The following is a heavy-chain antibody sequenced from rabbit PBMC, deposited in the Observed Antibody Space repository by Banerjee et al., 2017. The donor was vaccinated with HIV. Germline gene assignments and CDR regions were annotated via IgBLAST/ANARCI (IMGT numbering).Heavy chain of an antibody. Sequence: QEQLVESGGGLVQPEGSLTLTCTASGFSFSSDYDVCWVRQAPGKGLEWIACIYAGSSGNTYYASWAKGRFTISKTSSTTVTLQMTSLTAADTATYFCARDRNNTYTTYYFNLWGPGTLVTVS. CDR1: GFSFSSDYD. CDR2: IYAGSSGNT. V-gene: IGHV1S45*01. D-gene: IGHD6-1*01. J-gene: IGHJ4*01. CDR3: ARDRNNTYTTYYFNL.